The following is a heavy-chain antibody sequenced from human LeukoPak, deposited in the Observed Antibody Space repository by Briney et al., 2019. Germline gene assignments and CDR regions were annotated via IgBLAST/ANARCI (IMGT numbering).Heavy chain of an antibody. CDR3: ARGPDAYNWNGGLDY. CDR1: GGSFSGYY. D-gene: IGHD1-1*01. J-gene: IGHJ4*02. Sequence: SETLSLTCAVYGGSFSGYYWSWIRQPPGKGLEWIGEINHSGSTNYNPSLKSRVTISVDTSKNQFSLKLSSVTAADTAVYYCARGPDAYNWNGGLDYWGQGTLVTVSS. CDR2: INHSGST. V-gene: IGHV4-34*01.